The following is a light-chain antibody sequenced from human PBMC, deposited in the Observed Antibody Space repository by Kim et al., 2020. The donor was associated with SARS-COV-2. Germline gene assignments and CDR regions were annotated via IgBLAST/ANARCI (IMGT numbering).Light chain of an antibody. V-gene: IGKV3-15*01. CDR1: QSVSSD. CDR2: GAS. J-gene: IGKJ4*01. CDR3: QQYNDWPLT. Sequence: GSPGERATLSCRASQSVSSDLAWYQQKPGQAPRLLIYGASTRATGISARFSGSGSWTEFTLSISSLQSEDSAVYYCQQYNDWPLTFGGGTKVDIK.